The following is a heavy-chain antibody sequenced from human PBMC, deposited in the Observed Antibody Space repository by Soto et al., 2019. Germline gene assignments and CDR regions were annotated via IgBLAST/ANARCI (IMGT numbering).Heavy chain of an antibody. CDR1: GGTFSSYA. V-gene: IGHV1-69*13. CDR2: IIPIFGAA. Sequence: GASVKVSCKASGGTFSSYAISWVRQAPGQGLEWMGGIIPIFGAANYAQKFQGRVTITADESTSTAYMELSSLRSEDTAVYYCAREEDYYDSRGSPQLDYYYYYGMYVWGKGTTVTVAS. J-gene: IGHJ6*04. CDR3: AREEDYYDSRGSPQLDYYYYYGMYV. D-gene: IGHD3-22*01.